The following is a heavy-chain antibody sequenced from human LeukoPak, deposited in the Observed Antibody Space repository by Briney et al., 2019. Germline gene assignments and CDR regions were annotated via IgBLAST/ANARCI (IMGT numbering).Heavy chain of an antibody. CDR2: IKQDGSGK. Sequence: PGGSLRLSCAASGFTFSSYWMSWVRQAPGKGLEWVANIKQDGSGKYYVDSVKGRFTISRDNAKNSLYLQMNSLRAEDTAVYYCARGETPVNGYDSYDYWGQGTLVTVSS. J-gene: IGHJ4*02. V-gene: IGHV3-7*01. D-gene: IGHD5-12*01. CDR3: ARGETPVNGYDSYDY. CDR1: GFTFSSYW.